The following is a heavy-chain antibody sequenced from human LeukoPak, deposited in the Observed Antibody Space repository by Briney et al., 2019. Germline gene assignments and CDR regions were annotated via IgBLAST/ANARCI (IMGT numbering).Heavy chain of an antibody. D-gene: IGHD6-13*01. CDR3: ARVGYSSSWPELDV. V-gene: IGHV4-38-2*02. CDR2: IYHSGST. J-gene: IGHJ6*02. Sequence: KPSGTLSLTCSVSGYSISSGYYWGWIRQPPGKGLEWIGSIYHSGSTYYNPSLKSRVTISVDTSKNQFSLKLTSVTAADTAVYYCARVGYSSSWPELDVWGQGTTVTVSS. CDR1: GYSISSGYY.